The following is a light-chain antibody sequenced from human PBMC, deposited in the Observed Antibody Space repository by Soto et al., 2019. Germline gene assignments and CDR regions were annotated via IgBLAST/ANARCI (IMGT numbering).Light chain of an antibody. CDR3: QQYNSSPT. CDR1: QSISSW. Sequence: DIQMTQSPSTLSASVGDRVTITCRASQSISSWLAWYQQKPGKAPKLLIYKASSLESGVPSRFSGSESGTEFTLTISNMQPDDFATYYCQQYNSSPTFGQGTKVEIK. J-gene: IGKJ1*01. CDR2: KAS. V-gene: IGKV1-5*03.